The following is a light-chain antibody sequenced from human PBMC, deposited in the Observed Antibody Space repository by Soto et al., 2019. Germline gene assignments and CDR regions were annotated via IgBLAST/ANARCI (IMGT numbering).Light chain of an antibody. V-gene: IGKV4-1*01. J-gene: IGKJ4*01. CDR1: QSVLYSSNNKNY. CDR3: QQYYSTPHT. CDR2: WAS. Sequence: DRVLTQSPDSLAVSLGERASINCKSSQSVLYSSNNKNYLAWYQQKPGQPPKLLIYWASTRESGVPDRFSGSGSGTDFTLTISSLQAEDVAVYYCQQYYSTPHTFGGGTKVDIK.